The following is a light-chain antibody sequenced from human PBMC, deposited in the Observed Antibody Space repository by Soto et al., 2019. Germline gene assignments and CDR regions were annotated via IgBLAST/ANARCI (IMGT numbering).Light chain of an antibody. Sequence: EIVLTQSPATLSLSPGERATLSCRASQSVGSSLAWYLQKLGQAPRLLIYAASDRATGIPGRFSGSGSGTDFTLIISSLEPEDFAFYYCQQGNTWPWTFDQGTKVDIK. CDR3: QQGNTWPWT. J-gene: IGKJ1*01. CDR1: QSVGSS. CDR2: AAS. V-gene: IGKV3-11*01.